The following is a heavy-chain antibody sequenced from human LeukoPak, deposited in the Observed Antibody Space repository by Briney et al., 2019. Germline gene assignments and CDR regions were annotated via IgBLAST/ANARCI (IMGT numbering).Heavy chain of an antibody. Sequence: PSETLSLTCAVSGGSISSGGYSWSWIRQPPGKGLEWIGYIYHSGSTYYNPSLKSRVTISVDRSKNQFSLKLSSVTAADTAVYYCARNYGGNSHFDYWGPGTLVTVSS. CDR1: GGSISSGGYS. CDR2: IYHSGST. V-gene: IGHV4-30-2*01. J-gene: IGHJ4*02. CDR3: ARNYGGNSHFDY. D-gene: IGHD4-23*01.